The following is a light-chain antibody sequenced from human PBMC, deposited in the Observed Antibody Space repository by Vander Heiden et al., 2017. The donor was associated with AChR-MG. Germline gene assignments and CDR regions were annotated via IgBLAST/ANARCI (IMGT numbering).Light chain of an antibody. CDR1: QSISSY. J-gene: IGKJ1*01. CDR2: AAS. V-gene: IGKV1-39*01. Sequence: DIQMTQSPSSLSASVGDRVTIPCRASQSISSYLNWYQQKPGKAPKLLIYAASRLQSGGPSRFSGSGSGTDFTLTISSLQPEDFATYYCQQSYSTPRTFGQGTKVEIK. CDR3: QQSYSTPRT.